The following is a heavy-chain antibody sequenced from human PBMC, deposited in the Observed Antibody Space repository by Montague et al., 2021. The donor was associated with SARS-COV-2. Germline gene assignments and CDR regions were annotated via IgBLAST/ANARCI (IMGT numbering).Heavy chain of an antibody. Sequence: SETLSLTCGVSGGSLSGHHWSWIRQPPGKGLEWIGEIGPSGSTXXXPSXXXRVIISLDTSKNQFSLKLSSVTAADTAVYYCARGLIDITMMVVVFTGASLYFDYWGQGILVTVSS. V-gene: IGHV4-34*01. CDR1: GGSLSGHH. CDR2: IGPSGST. J-gene: IGHJ4*02. CDR3: ARGLIDITMMVVVFTGASLYFDY. D-gene: IGHD3-22*01.